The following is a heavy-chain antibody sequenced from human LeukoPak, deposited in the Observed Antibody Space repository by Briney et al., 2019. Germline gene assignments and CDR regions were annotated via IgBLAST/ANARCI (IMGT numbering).Heavy chain of an antibody. CDR3: ARDRAYKSFDY. J-gene: IGHJ4*02. Sequence: GGSLRLSCAASGFTFSSYNMNWVRQAPGKGLEWVSYISSSSKTIYYADSVRGRFTISRDNAKNSLFLQMISLRAEDTAVYYCARDRAYKSFDYWGQGALVTVSS. CDR2: ISSSSKTI. D-gene: IGHD3-16*01. CDR1: GFTFSSYN. V-gene: IGHV3-48*01.